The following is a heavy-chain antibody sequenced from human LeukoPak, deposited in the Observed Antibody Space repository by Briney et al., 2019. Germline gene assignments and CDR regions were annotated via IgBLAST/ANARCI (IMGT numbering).Heavy chain of an antibody. Sequence: ASVRVSCKASGGTFSSYTISWVRQAPGQGLEWMGRIIPILGIANYAQKFQGRVTITADKSTSTAYMELSSLRSEDTAVYYCAALRYFDWNLDYWGQGTLVTVSS. D-gene: IGHD3-9*01. CDR3: AALRYFDWNLDY. CDR2: IIPILGIA. CDR1: GGTFSSYT. J-gene: IGHJ4*02. V-gene: IGHV1-69*02.